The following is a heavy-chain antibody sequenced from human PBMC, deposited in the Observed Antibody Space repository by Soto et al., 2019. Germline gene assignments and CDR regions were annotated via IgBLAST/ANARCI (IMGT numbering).Heavy chain of an antibody. V-gene: IGHV3-11*01. CDR3: AKGGDFNWFFDY. CDR2: ISSSGRTI. CDR1: GFIFNDYY. Sequence: GGSLRLSCAASGFIFNDYYLAWIRQAPGKGLEWVSYISSSGRTIYYADSVKGRFTVSRDNAKKSLDLQMTTLGAEDTAVYYCAKGGDFNWFFDYWGQGTVVTVSS. D-gene: IGHD3-10*01. J-gene: IGHJ4*02.